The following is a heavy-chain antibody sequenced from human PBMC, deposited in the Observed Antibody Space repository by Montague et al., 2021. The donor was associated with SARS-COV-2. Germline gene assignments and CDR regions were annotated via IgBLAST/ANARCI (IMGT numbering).Heavy chain of an antibody. CDR3: ARPPGGLLWFGEFDY. Sequence: SETLSLTCTVSGGSISSSSYYWGWIRQPPGKGLEWIGSIYYSGSTYYNSSLKSRVTISVDTSKNQFSLKLSSVTAADTAVYYCARPPGGLLWFGEFDYWGQGTLVTVSS. CDR2: IYYSGST. CDR1: GGSISSSSYY. D-gene: IGHD3-10*01. V-gene: IGHV4-39*01. J-gene: IGHJ4*02.